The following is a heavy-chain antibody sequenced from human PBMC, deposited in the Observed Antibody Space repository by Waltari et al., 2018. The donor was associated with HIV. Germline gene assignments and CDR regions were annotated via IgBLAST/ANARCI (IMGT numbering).Heavy chain of an antibody. CDR2: ISSDGSTT. CDR3: ARENTMTYYDALDI. V-gene: IGHV3-74*01. D-gene: IGHD4-17*01. Sequence: EVQLVESGGGLVQPGGSLRLSCAASGFTFRSYWMHWVRQAPGEGLVGVSCISSDGSTTNYADSVKGRLTIARDNAKSTLYLQMNSLRADDTAVYYCARENTMTYYDALDIWGQGTMVTVSS. CDR1: GFTFRSYW. J-gene: IGHJ3*02.